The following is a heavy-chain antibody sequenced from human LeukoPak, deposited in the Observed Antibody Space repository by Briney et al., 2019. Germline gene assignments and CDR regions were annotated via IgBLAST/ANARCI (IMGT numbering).Heavy chain of an antibody. D-gene: IGHD2-21*02. CDR1: GSTLSDLS. V-gene: IGHV1-24*01. CDR2: SDPEDGEP. J-gene: IGHJ2*01. Sequence: ASVRVSCKVSGSTLSDLSIHWVRQAPGKGGEKVGGSDPEDGEPFHAQNFHGRVTMTEDTSIDTAYMELSSLRSEDTAVYYCVTDRARLFWYFDLWGRGTLVTVSS. CDR3: VTDRARLFWYFDL.